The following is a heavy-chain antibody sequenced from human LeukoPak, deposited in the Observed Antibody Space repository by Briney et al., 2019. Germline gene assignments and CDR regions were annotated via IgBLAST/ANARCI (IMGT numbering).Heavy chain of an antibody. Sequence: GGSLRLSCAASGFTFGTFWMNWVRQAPGKGLEWVANINQDGSDKYYMDSVKGRFTISRDNANNSLYLQMNSLRVEDTAIYYCARDCSSTSCYIWWDYFDYWGHGTLVTVSS. J-gene: IGHJ4*01. V-gene: IGHV3-7*01. CDR2: INQDGSDK. CDR3: ARDCSSTSCYIWWDYFDY. D-gene: IGHD2-2*01. CDR1: GFTFGTFW.